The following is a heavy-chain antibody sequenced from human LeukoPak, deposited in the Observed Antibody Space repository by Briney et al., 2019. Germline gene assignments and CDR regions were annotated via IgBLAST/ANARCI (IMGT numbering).Heavy chain of an antibody. CDR2: IYQSGST. CDR1: GGSISGNTYY. Sequence: PSETLSLTCSVSGGSISGNTYYWGWIRQPPGKGLEWIGSIYQSGSTYYSPSLKSRFTISVDTAKNQFSLKLSSVTAADTAVYYCATPALYGDSLTVGYYYMDVSGKGTTVTVSS. CDR3: ATPALYGDSLTVGYYYMDV. D-gene: IGHD4-17*01. J-gene: IGHJ6*03. V-gene: IGHV4-39*01.